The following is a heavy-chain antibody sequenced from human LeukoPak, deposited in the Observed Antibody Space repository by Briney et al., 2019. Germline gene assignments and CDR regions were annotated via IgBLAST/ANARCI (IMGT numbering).Heavy chain of an antibody. Sequence: SETLSLTCTVSGGSISSSAYFWGWVRQPPGKGLEWIGSIYYGGTTYYNPSLKSRVSMSVDTSRNQFSLRLTSVTAADTAVYYCARKYGSSSPHYWGQGTLVTVSS. V-gene: IGHV4-39*07. J-gene: IGHJ4*02. CDR1: GGSISSSAYF. CDR3: ARKYGSSSPHY. CDR2: IYYGGTT. D-gene: IGHD6-6*01.